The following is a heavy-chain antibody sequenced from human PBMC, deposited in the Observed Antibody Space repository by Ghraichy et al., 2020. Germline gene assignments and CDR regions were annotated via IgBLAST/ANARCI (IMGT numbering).Heavy chain of an antibody. CDR1: GYTLTELS. CDR2: FDPEDGET. Sequence: ASVKVSCKVSGYTLTELSMHWVRQAPGKGLEWMGGFDPEDGETIYAQKFQGRVTMTEDTSTDTAYMELSSLRSEDTAVYYCATYRRITIFGVVIGHDAFDIWGQGTMVTVSS. J-gene: IGHJ3*02. CDR3: ATYRRITIFGVVIGHDAFDI. V-gene: IGHV1-24*01. D-gene: IGHD3-3*01.